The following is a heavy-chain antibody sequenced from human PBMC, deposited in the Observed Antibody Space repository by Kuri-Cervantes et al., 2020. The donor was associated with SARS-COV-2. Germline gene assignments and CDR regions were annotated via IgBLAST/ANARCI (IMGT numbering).Heavy chain of an antibody. Sequence: SVKVSCKASGGTFSVYSFNWLRQAPGQGLEWVGKIIPVLGIEDYAQKFQDRLTITADKSESTAYMELSSLRSEDTAVYFCARFGDCPGSSRTNCWFDPWGQGPLVTVSS. CDR3: ARFGDCPGSSRTNCWFDP. CDR1: GGTFSVYS. CDR2: IIPVLGIE. D-gene: IGHD2-15*01. V-gene: IGHV1-69*02. J-gene: IGHJ5*02.